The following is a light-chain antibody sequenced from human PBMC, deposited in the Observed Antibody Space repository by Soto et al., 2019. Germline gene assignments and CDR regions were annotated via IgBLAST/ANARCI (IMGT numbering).Light chain of an antibody. CDR3: QQYATSPRT. Sequence: EIVLTQSPGTLSLSPGERVTLSCRASQTVDRNYLAWYRQKPGQAPRLLIYRASTRATGIPDRFSGSGSGTDFTLTISRLEPEDFAVYYCQQYATSPRTFGQGTKVEIK. V-gene: IGKV3-20*01. J-gene: IGKJ1*01. CDR2: RAS. CDR1: QTVDRNY.